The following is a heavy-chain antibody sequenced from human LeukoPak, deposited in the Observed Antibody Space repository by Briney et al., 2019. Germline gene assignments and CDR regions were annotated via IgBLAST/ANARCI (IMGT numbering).Heavy chain of an antibody. CDR2: ISEGVGNT. J-gene: IGHJ4*02. V-gene: IGHV3-23*01. D-gene: IGHD4-17*01. CDR3: AKREKGTTGRFFDY. Sequence: GGSLRLSCAASGLTFTNYAMTWVRQAPGKGLEWVSGISEGVGNTYADSVKGRFTISRDHSKNTLYLQMNSLRAEDTALYYCAKREKGTTGRFFDYWGQGTLVTVSS. CDR1: GLTFTNYA.